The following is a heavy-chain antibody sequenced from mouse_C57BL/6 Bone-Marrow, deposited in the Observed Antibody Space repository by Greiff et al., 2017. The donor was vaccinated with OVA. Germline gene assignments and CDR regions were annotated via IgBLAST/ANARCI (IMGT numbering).Heavy chain of an antibody. CDR3: AGSSSPYYYAMDY. V-gene: IGHV1-64*01. CDR2: IHPNSGST. J-gene: IGHJ4*01. CDR1: GYTFTSYW. D-gene: IGHD1-1*01. Sequence: VKLQQPGAELVKPGASVKLSCKASGYTFTSYWMHWVKQRPGQGLEWIGMIHPNSGSTNYNEKFKSKATLTVDKSSSTAYMQLSSLTSEDSAVYYCAGSSSPYYYAMDYWGQGTSVTVSS.